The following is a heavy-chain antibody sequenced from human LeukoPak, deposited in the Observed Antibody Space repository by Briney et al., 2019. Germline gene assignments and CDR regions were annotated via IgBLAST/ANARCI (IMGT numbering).Heavy chain of an antibody. V-gene: IGHV3-48*03. J-gene: IGHJ6*04. D-gene: IGHD2-15*01. CDR3: TKETPQMDV. CDR2: ISSTGNTV. CDR1: GFTFSSYE. Sequence: PGGSLRLSCAASGFTFSSYEMNWVHQAPGQGLEWVAYISSTGNTVHYAGSVKGRFTISRDNAKNSLYLQMNRLRAEDMAVYYCTKETPQMDVWGKGTTVIVSS.